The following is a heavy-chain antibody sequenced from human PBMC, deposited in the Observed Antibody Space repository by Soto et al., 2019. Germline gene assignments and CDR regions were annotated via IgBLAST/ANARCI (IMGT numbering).Heavy chain of an antibody. CDR1: EFTFSSYA. J-gene: IGHJ1*01. Sequence: EVQLLESGGGLVQPGGSLKLSCAASEFTFSSYAMRWVRQAPGKGLEWVSGISGTGRVTNYAESVKGRFTISRDNPKSTLFLQMNSLRPEDTAVYYCAKDVHYDIVTGIEYFHHWGQGTLVTVSS. D-gene: IGHD3-9*01. CDR3: AKDVHYDIVTGIEYFHH. V-gene: IGHV3-23*01. CDR2: ISGTGRVT.